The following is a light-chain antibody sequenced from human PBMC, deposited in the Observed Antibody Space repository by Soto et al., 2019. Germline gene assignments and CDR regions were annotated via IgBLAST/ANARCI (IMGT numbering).Light chain of an antibody. Sequence: DIVMTQSPDSLAVSLGERATINCKSSQGVLYSSNNKNYLAWYQQKPGQPPKLLIYWASTRESGVPDRFSGSGSGTDFTLTISSLQAEDVAVYYCQQYYSTPWTLGQGTTVDIK. CDR1: QGVLYSSNNKNY. CDR2: WAS. J-gene: IGKJ1*01. V-gene: IGKV4-1*01. CDR3: QQYYSTPWT.